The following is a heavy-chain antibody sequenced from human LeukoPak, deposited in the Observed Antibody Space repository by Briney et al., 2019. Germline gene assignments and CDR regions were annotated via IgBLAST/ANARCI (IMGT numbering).Heavy chain of an antibody. J-gene: IGHJ3*02. CDR1: GFTFSSYW. Sequence: PGGFLRLSCAASGFTFSSYWMSRVRQAPGKGLEWVATIKQDGSQKEYVDSVKGRFTISRDNAKNSLYLQMNSLRAEDTAVYYCARDPTVTNFHDAFDIWGQGTMVTVSS. D-gene: IGHD4-17*01. V-gene: IGHV3-7*05. CDR2: IKQDGSQK. CDR3: ARDPTVTNFHDAFDI.